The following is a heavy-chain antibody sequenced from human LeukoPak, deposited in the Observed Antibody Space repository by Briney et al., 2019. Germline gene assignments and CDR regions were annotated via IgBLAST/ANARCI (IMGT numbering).Heavy chain of an antibody. Sequence: SETLSLTCAVYGGSLSGYYWSWIRQPPGKGLEWIGEINHSGSTNYNPSLKSRVTISVDTSKNQFSLKLSSVTAADTAVYYCARASKGLRRRWRDDAFDIWGQGTMVTVSS. V-gene: IGHV4-34*01. CDR3: ARASKGLRRRWRDDAFDI. CDR2: INHSGST. CDR1: GGSLSGYY. D-gene: IGHD4-17*01. J-gene: IGHJ3*02.